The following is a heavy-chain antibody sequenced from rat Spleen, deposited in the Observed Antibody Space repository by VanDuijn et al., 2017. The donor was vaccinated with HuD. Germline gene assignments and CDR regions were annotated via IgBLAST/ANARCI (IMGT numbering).Heavy chain of an antibody. CDR3: TREFDY. Sequence: EVQLVESGGGLVQPGRSLKLSCAASGFTFSNYGMAWVRQAPKKGLEWVASITNTCGSTYYPDSVKGRFTISRDNAKSTLYLQMNSLRSEDTATYYCTREFDYWGQGVMVTVSS. CDR2: ITNTCGST. V-gene: IGHV5-29*01. CDR1: GFTFSNYG. J-gene: IGHJ2*01.